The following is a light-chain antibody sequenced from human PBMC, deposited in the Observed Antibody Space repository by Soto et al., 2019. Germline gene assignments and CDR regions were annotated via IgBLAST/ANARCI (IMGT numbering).Light chain of an antibody. CDR3: GTWDSSLSAGGV. V-gene: IGLV1-51*01. CDR2: DNN. Sequence: HSVLTQPPSVSAAPGQKVTISCSGSSSDIGNNYVSWYQQLPGTAPKLLIYDNNKRPSGIPDRFSGSKSGTSAALGITGLQTGDEADYYCGTWDSSLSAGGVFGTGNKVTVL. CDR1: SSDIGNNY. J-gene: IGLJ1*01.